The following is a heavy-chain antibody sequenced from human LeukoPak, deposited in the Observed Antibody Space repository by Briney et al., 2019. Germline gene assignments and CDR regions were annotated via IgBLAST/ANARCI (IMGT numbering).Heavy chain of an antibody. J-gene: IGHJ4*02. CDR2: ISGSGGST. Sequence: GGSLRLSCAASGFTFSSYAMSWVRQAPGKGLEWVSAISGSGGSTYYAESVKGRFTISRDNSKNTLYLQMISLRTEDTAVYYCAKAGSTAAGSIRGSDYGGQGTLVTVSA. V-gene: IGHV3-23*01. CDR1: GFTFSSYA. CDR3: AKAGSTAAGSIRGSDY. D-gene: IGHD6-13*01.